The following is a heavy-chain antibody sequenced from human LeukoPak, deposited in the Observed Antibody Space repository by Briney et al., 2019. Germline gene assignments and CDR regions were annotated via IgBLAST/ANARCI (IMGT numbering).Heavy chain of an antibody. Sequence: ASVKVSCKASGYTFTGYYMHWVRQAPGQGLEWMGWINPNSGGTNYAQKFQGRVTMTRDTSISTACMELSRLRSDDTAVYYCARDRGRDTVVVPAAIGSYYFDYWGQGTLVTVSS. CDR1: GYTFTGYY. CDR2: INPNSGGT. CDR3: ARDRGRDTVVVPAAIGSYYFDY. V-gene: IGHV1-2*02. J-gene: IGHJ4*02. D-gene: IGHD2-2*01.